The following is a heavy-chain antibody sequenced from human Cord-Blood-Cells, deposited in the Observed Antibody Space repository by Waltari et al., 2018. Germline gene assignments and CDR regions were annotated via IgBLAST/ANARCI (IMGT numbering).Heavy chain of an antibody. J-gene: IGHJ4*02. CDR1: GFTFSSYG. V-gene: IGHV3-30*18. D-gene: IGHD4-17*01. CDR2: ISYDGSNK. Sequence: GFTFSSYGMHWVRQAPGKGLEWVAVISYDGSNKYYADSVKGRFTISRDNSKNTLYLQMNSLRAEDTAVYYCAKSDTVTTYYFDYWGQGTLVTVSS. CDR3: AKSDTVTTYYFDY.